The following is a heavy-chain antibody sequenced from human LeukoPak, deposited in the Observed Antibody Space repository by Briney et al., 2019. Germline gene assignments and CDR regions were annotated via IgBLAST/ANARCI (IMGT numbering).Heavy chain of an antibody. Sequence: GGSLRLSCAASGFTFNTYSMNWVRRAPGKGLEWVSYISSSSNPIWYADSVKGRFTISRDNAENSLFLQMNSLRAEDTAVYYCARDQVASLSHHSHYGMDVWGQGTTVTVSS. D-gene: IGHD5-12*01. CDR3: ARDQVASLSHHSHYGMDV. CDR1: GFTFNTYS. V-gene: IGHV3-48*04. J-gene: IGHJ6*02. CDR2: ISSSSNPI.